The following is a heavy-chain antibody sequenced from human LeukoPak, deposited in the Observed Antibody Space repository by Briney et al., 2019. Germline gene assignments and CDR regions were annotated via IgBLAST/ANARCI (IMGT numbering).Heavy chain of an antibody. Sequence: GASVKVSCKASGGTFSSYAISWVRQAPGQGLEWMGGIIPIFGTANYAQKFQGRVTITTDESTSTAYMELSSLRSEDTAVYYCARVAVEQWLVLWFDPWGQGTLVTVSS. CDR1: GGTFSSYA. CDR3: ARVAVEQWLVLWFDP. CDR2: IIPIFGTA. J-gene: IGHJ5*02. V-gene: IGHV1-69*05. D-gene: IGHD6-19*01.